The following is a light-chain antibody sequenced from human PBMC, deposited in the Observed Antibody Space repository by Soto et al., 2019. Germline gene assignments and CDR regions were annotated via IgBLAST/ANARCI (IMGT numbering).Light chain of an antibody. Sequence: DVQMTQSPSSLSASVGDRVTITCRASQGIIDYLAWYQQKPGKAPNLLIYAASTLHSGVPARFSGSGSGTDFTLTITNRQPEDVGTYYRQKYNTAPQTFGPGTTVEIK. CDR2: AAS. CDR3: QKYNTAPQT. CDR1: QGIIDY. V-gene: IGKV1-27*01. J-gene: IGKJ1*01.